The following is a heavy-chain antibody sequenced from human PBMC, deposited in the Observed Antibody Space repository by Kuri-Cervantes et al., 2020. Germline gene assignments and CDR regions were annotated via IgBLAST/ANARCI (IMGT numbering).Heavy chain of an antibody. CDR3: ARDMVRGVIDY. D-gene: IGHD3-10*01. J-gene: IGHJ4*02. CDR1: GFTFSSYS. CDR2: IWYDGSNK. Sequence: GESLKISCAASGFTFSSYSMNWVRQAPGKGLEWVAVIWYDGSNKYYADSVKGRFTISRDNSKNTLYLQMNSLRAEDTAVYYCARDMVRGVIDYWGQGTLVTVSS. V-gene: IGHV3-33*08.